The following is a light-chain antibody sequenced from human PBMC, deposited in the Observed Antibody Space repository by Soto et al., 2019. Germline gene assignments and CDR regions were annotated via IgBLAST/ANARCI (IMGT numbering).Light chain of an antibody. Sequence: DIQMTQSPSAVSASIGDRVSITCRASQGISNWLAWYQQKPGKAPKLLIYAASTLQSGVPSRFNGSGSGAEYALTITCLQPEDFATYFCQQANSFPRTFGQGTRVEVK. V-gene: IGKV1-12*01. CDR2: AAS. J-gene: IGKJ1*01. CDR3: QQANSFPRT. CDR1: QGISNW.